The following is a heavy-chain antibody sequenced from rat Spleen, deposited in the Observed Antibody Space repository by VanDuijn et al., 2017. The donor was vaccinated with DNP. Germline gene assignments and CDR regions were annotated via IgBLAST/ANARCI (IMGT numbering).Heavy chain of an antibody. D-gene: IGHD4-3*01. V-gene: IGHV5-20*01. Sequence: EVKLVESGGGLVQPGRSLKLSCAASGFTFSDYYMAWVRQAPAKGLEWVATISYNGGSPYYRDSVKGRFTISRDDAKSTLYLQMDSLRSEDTATYYCTRRHSGFDYWGQGVTVTVSS. CDR2: ISYNGGSP. CDR1: GFTFSDYY. J-gene: IGHJ2*01. CDR3: TRRHSGFDY.